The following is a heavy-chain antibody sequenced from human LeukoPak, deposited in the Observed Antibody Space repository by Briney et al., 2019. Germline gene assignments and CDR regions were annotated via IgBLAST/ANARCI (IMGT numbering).Heavy chain of an antibody. CDR1: GFTFSSYS. CDR2: ISSSSSYI. D-gene: IGHD3-10*01. Sequence: GGSLRLSCAASGFTFSSYSMNWVRQAPGMGLEWVSSISSSSSYIYYADSVKGRFTISRDNSKNSLYLQMNSLRAEDTAVYYCARAPLLWFGELGADYWGQGTLVTVSS. J-gene: IGHJ4*02. V-gene: IGHV3-21*01. CDR3: ARAPLLWFGELGADY.